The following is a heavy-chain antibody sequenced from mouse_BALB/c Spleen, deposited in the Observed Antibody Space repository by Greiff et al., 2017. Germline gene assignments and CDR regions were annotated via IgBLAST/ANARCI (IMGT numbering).Heavy chain of an antibody. D-gene: IGHD1-1*01. CDR2: LSNLAYSI. J-gene: IGHJ3*01. CDR1: GFTFSDYG. V-gene: IGHV5-15*02. CDR3: ARGGYGSSYGWFAY. Sequence: EVMLVESGGGLVQPGGSRKLSCAASGFTFSDYGMAWVRQAPGKGPEWVAFLSNLAYSIYYADTVTGRFTISGENAKNTLYLEMSSLRSEDTAMYYCARGGYGSSYGWFAYWGQGTLVTVSA.